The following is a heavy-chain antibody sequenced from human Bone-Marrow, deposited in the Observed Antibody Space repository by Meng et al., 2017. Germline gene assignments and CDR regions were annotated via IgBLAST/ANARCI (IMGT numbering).Heavy chain of an antibody. CDR1: GGPFSSYA. D-gene: IGHD6-25*01. Sequence: QARLVRSGAGVKKPGSSVKVACKASGGPFSSYASSWVRRAPGQGLEWMGRINPKSGDTHYAQKFQARVTMTGDTSISTAYMELSGLRSDDTAMYYCARDEDISAAGKLFGDYWGQGTLVTVSS. CDR2: INPKSGDT. J-gene: IGHJ4*02. CDR3: ARDEDISAAGKLFGDY. V-gene: IGHV1-2*06.